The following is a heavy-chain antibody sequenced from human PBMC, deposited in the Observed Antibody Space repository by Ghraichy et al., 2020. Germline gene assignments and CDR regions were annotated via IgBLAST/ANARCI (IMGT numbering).Heavy chain of an antibody. J-gene: IGHJ4*02. CDR3: ATNYASGSIYIAF. Sequence: SETLSLTCTVSGDSISSGEYYWAWIRQPPGKGLEWIANIYNSGNTHYNLSLKTRVTISLDTSKNLFSLKLTSVTAADTAVYYCATNYASGSIYIAFWGLGTLVTVSS. D-gene: IGHD3-10*01. V-gene: IGHV4-39*07. CDR1: GDSISSGEYY. CDR2: IYNSGNT.